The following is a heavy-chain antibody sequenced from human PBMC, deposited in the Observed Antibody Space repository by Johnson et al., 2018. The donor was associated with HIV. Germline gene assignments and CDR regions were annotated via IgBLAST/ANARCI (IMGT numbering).Heavy chain of an antibody. D-gene: IGHD5-24*01. V-gene: IGHV3-48*01. CDR1: GFIFNTYS. CDR3: AKDIGDGYNRWGAFDF. Sequence: EVQVVESGGGLVQPGGSLRLSCAASGFIFNTYSMNWVRQAPGKGLEWVSYISSSSAIIYYADSVKGRFTISRDNSKNTLYLQMNSRRAEDTAVYYCAKDIGDGYNRWGAFDFWGQGTMVTVSS. J-gene: IGHJ3*01. CDR2: ISSSSAII.